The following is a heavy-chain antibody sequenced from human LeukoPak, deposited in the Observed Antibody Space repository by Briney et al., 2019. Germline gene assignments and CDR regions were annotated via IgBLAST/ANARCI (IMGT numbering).Heavy chain of an antibody. V-gene: IGHV3-30*14. CDR3: ARDMAAAGYYGMDV. CDR2: ISYDGSNK. Sequence: GGSLRLSCAASGFTFSSYAMHWVRQAPGKGLEWVAVISYDGSNKYYADSVKGRFTISRDNSKNTLYLQMNSLRAEDTAVYCCARDMAAAGYYGMDVWGQGTTVTVSS. CDR1: GFTFSSYA. D-gene: IGHD6-13*01. J-gene: IGHJ6*02.